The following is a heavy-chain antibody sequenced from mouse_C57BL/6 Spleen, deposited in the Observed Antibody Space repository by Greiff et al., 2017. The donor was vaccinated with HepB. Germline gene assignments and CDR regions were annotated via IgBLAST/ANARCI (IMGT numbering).Heavy chain of an antibody. CDR2: IRIKANNHAT. D-gene: IGHD2-4*01. CDR1: GFTFSDAW. Sequence: EVHLVESGGGLVQPGGSMKLSCAASGFTFSDAWMDWVRQSPEKGLEWVAEIRIKANNHATYYAESVKGRFTISRDDSKSSVYLQMNSLRAEDTGIYYCTGDYDAFAYWGQGTLVTVSA. J-gene: IGHJ3*01. V-gene: IGHV6-6*01. CDR3: TGDYDAFAY.